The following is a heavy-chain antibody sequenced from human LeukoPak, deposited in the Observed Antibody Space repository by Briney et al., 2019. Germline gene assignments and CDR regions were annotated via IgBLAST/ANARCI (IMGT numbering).Heavy chain of an antibody. CDR1: GFIFSSYE. CDR3: AKASGMAVAGTSSYYYYYYMDV. J-gene: IGHJ6*03. Sequence: GGSLRLSCAASGFIFSSYEMNWVRQAPGKGLEWVSYISSSGSTIYYADSVKGRFTISRDNAKNSLYLQMNSLRAEDTALYYCAKASGMAVAGTSSYYYYYYMDVWGEGTTVTISS. D-gene: IGHD6-19*01. CDR2: ISSSGSTI. V-gene: IGHV3-48*03.